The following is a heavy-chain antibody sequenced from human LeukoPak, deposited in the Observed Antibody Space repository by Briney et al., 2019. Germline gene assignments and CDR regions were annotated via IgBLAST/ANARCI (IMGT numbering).Heavy chain of an antibody. J-gene: IGHJ5*02. Sequence: ASVTVSCKASGYTFTGYYIHWVRQAPGQGLEWVGWINPNSGGAKYAQKFQDRVTMTRDTSISTAYMGLSRLRSDDTAVYYCAKGRVVAGSKSLTYHWLDHWGQGTLVTVSS. D-gene: IGHD6-19*01. CDR1: GYTFTGYY. V-gene: IGHV1-2*02. CDR2: INPNSGGA. CDR3: AKGRVVAGSKSLTYHWLDH.